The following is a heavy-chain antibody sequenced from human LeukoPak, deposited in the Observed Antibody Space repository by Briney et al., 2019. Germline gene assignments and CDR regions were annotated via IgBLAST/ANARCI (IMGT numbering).Heavy chain of an antibody. CDR1: GFTFGDYA. V-gene: IGHV3-49*04. CDR2: IRSTTYGGTT. CDR3: NRYSSGWYNSDY. J-gene: IGHJ4*02. Sequence: PGGSLRLSCTASGFTFGDYAMSWVRQAPGKGLEWVGFIRSTTYGGTTEYAASVKGRFTISRDDSKSIAYLQMNSLKTEDTAVYYSNRYSSGWYNSDYWGQGTLVTVSS. D-gene: IGHD6-19*01.